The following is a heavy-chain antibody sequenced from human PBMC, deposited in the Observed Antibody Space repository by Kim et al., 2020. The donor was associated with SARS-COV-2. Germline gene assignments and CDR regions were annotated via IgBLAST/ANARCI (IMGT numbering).Heavy chain of an antibody. D-gene: IGHD3-3*01. CDR3: AKGDILEWLCPDY. Sequence: GGSLRLSCAASGFTFSSYGMHWVRQAPGKGLEWVAVISYDGSNKYYADSVKGRFTISRDNSKNTLYLQMNSLRAEDTAVYYCAKGDILEWLCPDYWGQGTLVTVSS. CDR2: ISYDGSNK. V-gene: IGHV3-30*18. J-gene: IGHJ4*02. CDR1: GFTFSSYG.